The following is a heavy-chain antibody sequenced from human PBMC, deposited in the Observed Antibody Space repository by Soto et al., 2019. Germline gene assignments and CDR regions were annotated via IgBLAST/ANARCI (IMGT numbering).Heavy chain of an antibody. CDR1: GFTFSTYA. J-gene: IGHJ6*02. Sequence: EVQLLESGGGLVQPGGSLRLSCAASGFTFSTYAMSWVRQAPGKGLEWVAGIDDSGVSTYYADSVKGRLTISRDNSKNTLYLQMGSLRAEDTAVYYCVKGQSSSWSQTGGMDVWGQVTTVTVSS. D-gene: IGHD6-6*01. CDR3: VKGQSSSWSQTGGMDV. V-gene: IGHV3-23*01. CDR2: IDDSGVST.